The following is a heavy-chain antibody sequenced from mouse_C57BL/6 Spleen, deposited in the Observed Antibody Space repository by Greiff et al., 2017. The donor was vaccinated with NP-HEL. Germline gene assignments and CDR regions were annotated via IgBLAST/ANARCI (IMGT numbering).Heavy chain of an antibody. CDR1: GYTITGYW. CDR2: ILPGSGST. J-gene: IGHJ3*01. V-gene: IGHV1-9*01. CDR3: ARWWDWFAY. D-gene: IGHD1-1*02. Sequence: VKLVESGAELMKPGASVKLSCTVTGYTITGYWLGWVKQRPPRGLEWIGEILPGSGSTNYNEKFKGKATFTADTSSNPAYMQLSSLTTEDSAIYYCARWWDWFAYWGEGTLVTVSA.